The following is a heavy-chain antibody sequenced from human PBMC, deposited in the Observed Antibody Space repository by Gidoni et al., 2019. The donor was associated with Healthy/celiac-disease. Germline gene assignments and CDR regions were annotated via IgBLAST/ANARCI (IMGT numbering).Heavy chain of an antibody. J-gene: IGHJ3*02. CDR1: GGSFSSYY. CDR2: VNHSGST. V-gene: IGHV4-34*01. D-gene: IGHD2-15*01. Sequence: QVQLQQWGAGLFKPSGTLSPTCAVYGGSFSSYYWSWIRQPPGQGLEWIGEVNHSGSTNYNPSLKSRVTISVDTSKNQFSLKLSSVTAADTAVYYCARNRRMVGAFDIWGQGTMVTVSS. CDR3: ARNRRMVGAFDI.